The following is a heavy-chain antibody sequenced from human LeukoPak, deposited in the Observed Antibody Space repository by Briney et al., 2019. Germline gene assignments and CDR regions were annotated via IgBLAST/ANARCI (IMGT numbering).Heavy chain of an antibody. CDR3: TRRGYGVQPLSRSWYFDL. V-gene: IGHV3-73*01. CDR2: IRSKANSYAT. Sequence: PGGSLRLSCAASGFTFSGSAMHWVRQASGKGLEWVGRIRSKANSYATAYAASVKGRFTISRDDSKNTAYLQMNSLKTEDTAVYYCTRRGYGVQPLSRSWYFDLWGRGTLVTVSS. J-gene: IGHJ2*01. D-gene: IGHD3-10*01. CDR1: GFTFSGSA.